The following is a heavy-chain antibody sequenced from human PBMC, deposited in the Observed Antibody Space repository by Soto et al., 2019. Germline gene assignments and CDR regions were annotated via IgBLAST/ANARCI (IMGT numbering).Heavy chain of an antibody. D-gene: IGHD6-19*01. J-gene: IGHJ3*02. CDR2: IIPILGIA. Sequence: LVKVSCKASGGIFSSYTISWVRQAPGQGLEWMGRIIPILGIANYAQKFQGRVTITADKSTSTAYMELSSLRSEDTAVYYCARDSSGWYSLLFAFDIWGLGTMVTVS. CDR3: ARDSSGWYSLLFAFDI. V-gene: IGHV1-69*04. CDR1: GGIFSSYT.